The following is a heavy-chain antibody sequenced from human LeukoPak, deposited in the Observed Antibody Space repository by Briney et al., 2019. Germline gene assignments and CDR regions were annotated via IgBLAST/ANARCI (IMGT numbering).Heavy chain of an antibody. J-gene: IGHJ5*02. CDR1: GYTFTSYG. CDR2: ISAYNGNT. CDR3: ARVGTTIFGKNWFDP. V-gene: IGHV1-18*01. D-gene: IGHD3-3*01. Sequence: GASVTVSCKASGYTFTSYGISWVRQAPGQGLEWMGWISAYNGNTNYAQKLQGRVTMTTDTSTSTAYMELRSLRSDDTAVYYCARVGTTIFGKNWFDPWGQGTLVTVSS.